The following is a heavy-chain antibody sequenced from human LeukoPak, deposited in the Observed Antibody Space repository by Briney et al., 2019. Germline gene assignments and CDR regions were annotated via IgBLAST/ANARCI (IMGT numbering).Heavy chain of an antibody. V-gene: IGHV3-30*18. CDR2: ISYDGSNK. D-gene: IGHD4-17*01. Sequence: GGSLRLSCAASGFTFNYYGIHWVRQAPGKGLEWVAVISYDGSNKYYADSVKGRFTISRDNSKNTLYLQMNSLRAEDTAVYYCANAVYGDYYGMDVWGKGTTVTVSS. J-gene: IGHJ6*04. CDR3: ANAVYGDYYGMDV. CDR1: GFTFNYYG.